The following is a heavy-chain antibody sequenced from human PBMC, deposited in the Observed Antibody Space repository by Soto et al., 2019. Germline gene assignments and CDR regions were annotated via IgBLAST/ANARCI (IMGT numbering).Heavy chain of an antibody. D-gene: IGHD6-13*01. CDR1: GGTFSSYA. V-gene: IGHV1-69*06. CDR2: IIPIFGTA. Sequence: SVKVSCKASGGTFSSYAISWVRQAPGQGLEWMGGIIPIFGTANYAQKFQGRVTITADKSTSTAYMELSSLRSEDTAVYYCARNFAAAGKFDYWGQGTLVTVSS. CDR3: ARNFAAAGKFDY. J-gene: IGHJ4*02.